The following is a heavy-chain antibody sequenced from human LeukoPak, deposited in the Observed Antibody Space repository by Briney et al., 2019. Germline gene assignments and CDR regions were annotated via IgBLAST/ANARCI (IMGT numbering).Heavy chain of an antibody. V-gene: IGHV4-34*01. CDR3: ARGQRWLQHDY. Sequence: TXXLXXXXXXGSXXGYYWSWIRQXPGXGLEWIGEINHSGSTNYNPSLKSRVTISVDTSKNQFSLKLSSVTAADTAVYYCARGQRWLQHDYWGQGTLVTVSS. J-gene: IGHJ4*02. D-gene: IGHD5-24*01. CDR1: XGSXXGYY. CDR2: INHSGST.